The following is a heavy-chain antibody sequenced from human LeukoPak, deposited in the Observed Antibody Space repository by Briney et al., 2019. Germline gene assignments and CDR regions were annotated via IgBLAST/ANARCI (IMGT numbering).Heavy chain of an antibody. Sequence: ASVKVSCKASGYTFTSYAMNWVRQVPGQGLEWMGIINPSGGSTSYAQKFQGRVTMTRDTSTSTVYMELSSLRSEDTAVYYCARDGYVSSGWYSMGFDPWGQGTLVTVSS. D-gene: IGHD6-19*01. V-gene: IGHV1-46*01. CDR1: GYTFTSYA. J-gene: IGHJ5*02. CDR3: ARDGYVSSGWYSMGFDP. CDR2: INPSGGST.